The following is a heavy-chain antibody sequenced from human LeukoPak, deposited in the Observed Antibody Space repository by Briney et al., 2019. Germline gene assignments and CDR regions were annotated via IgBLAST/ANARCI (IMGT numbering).Heavy chain of an antibody. Sequence: ASVKVSCKASGYTFTSCYMHWVRQAPGQGLEWMGIINPSGGSTSYAQKFQGRVTMTRDTSTSTVYMELSSLRSEDTAVYYCARAWGYCSSTSCSTDYFDYWGQGTLVTVSS. CDR3: ARAWGYCSSTSCSTDYFDY. D-gene: IGHD2-2*01. V-gene: IGHV1-46*01. J-gene: IGHJ4*02. CDR1: GYTFTSCY. CDR2: INPSGGST.